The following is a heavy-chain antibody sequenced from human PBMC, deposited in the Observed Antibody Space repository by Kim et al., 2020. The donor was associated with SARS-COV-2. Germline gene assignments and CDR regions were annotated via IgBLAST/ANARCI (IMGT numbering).Heavy chain of an antibody. CDR1: GGTFSSYA. D-gene: IGHD3-10*01. J-gene: IGHJ4*02. Sequence: SVKVSCKASGGTFSSYAISWVRQAPGQGLEWMGGIIPIFGTANYAQKFQGRVTITADESTSTAYMELSSLRSEDTAVYYCARGPITMVQGVINGVLTGWGQGTLVTVSS. CDR3: ARGPITMVQGVINGVLTG. CDR2: IIPIFGTA. V-gene: IGHV1-69*13.